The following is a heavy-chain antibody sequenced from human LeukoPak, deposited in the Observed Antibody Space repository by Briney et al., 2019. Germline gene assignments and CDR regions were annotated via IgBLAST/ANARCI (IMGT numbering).Heavy chain of an antibody. J-gene: IGHJ5*02. CDR1: GFTFSGYG. D-gene: IGHD6-19*01. V-gene: IGHV3-33*01. Sequence: GSLRLSCAASGFTFSGYGMHWVRQAPGKGLEWVAVIWYDGSKAYYVDSVKGRFTISRDNSKNTLYLQMNSLGVDDTGVYYCARFEGLVAGLDQWGRGTLVTVSS. CDR2: IWYDGSKA. CDR3: ARFEGLVAGLDQ.